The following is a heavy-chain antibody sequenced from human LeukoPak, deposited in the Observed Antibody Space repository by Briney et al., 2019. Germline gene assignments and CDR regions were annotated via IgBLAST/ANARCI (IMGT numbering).Heavy chain of an antibody. D-gene: IGHD3-3*01. Sequence: GGSLRLSCAASGFVFSNYAMIWVRHAPGKGLEWVSSISGSGAATYYADSVKGRFIIYRDNSKHSVFLQMNRLRGEDTAVYYCANWRDIWSGSGFASWGQGTLVTVSS. J-gene: IGHJ4*02. V-gene: IGHV3-23*01. CDR3: ANWRDIWSGSGFAS. CDR1: GFVFSNYA. CDR2: ISGSGAAT.